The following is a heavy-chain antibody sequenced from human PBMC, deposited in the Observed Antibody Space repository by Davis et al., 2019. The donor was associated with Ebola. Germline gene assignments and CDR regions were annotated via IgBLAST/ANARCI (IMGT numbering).Heavy chain of an antibody. CDR2: ISGSGGST. J-gene: IGHJ4*02. CDR3: AKDWYYYDSSGYAGFEFDY. Sequence: PGGSLRLSCAASGFTFSSYAMSWVRQAPGKGLEWVSAISGSGGSTYYADSVKGRFTISRDNSKNTLYLQMNSLRAEDTAVYYCAKDWYYYDSSGYAGFEFDYWGQGTLVTVSS. V-gene: IGHV3-23*01. CDR1: GFTFSSYA. D-gene: IGHD3-22*01.